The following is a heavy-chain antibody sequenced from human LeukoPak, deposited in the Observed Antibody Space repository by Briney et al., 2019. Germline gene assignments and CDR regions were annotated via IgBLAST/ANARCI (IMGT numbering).Heavy chain of an antibody. CDR1: GFTFSSYG. Sequence: PGGSLRLSCAASGFTFSSYGMHWVRQAPGKGLEWVAVISYDGSNKYYADSVKGRFTISRDNSKNTLYLQMNSLRAEDTAVYYCAKDVRAPHYDFWSGYYRDYYYYYGMDVWGQGTTVTVSS. CDR3: AKDVRAPHYDFWSGYYRDYYYYYGMDV. D-gene: IGHD3-3*01. CDR2: ISYDGSNK. J-gene: IGHJ6*02. V-gene: IGHV3-30*18.